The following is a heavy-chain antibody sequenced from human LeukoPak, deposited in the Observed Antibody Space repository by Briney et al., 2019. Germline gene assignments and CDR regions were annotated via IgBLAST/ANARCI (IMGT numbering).Heavy chain of an antibody. Sequence: PSETLSLTCSVSGGFIGSYYWSWLRQPPGKRLEWIGYIYYSGSTNYNPSLESRATISIDMSKNQFSLNVSSVTAGDTAVYFCARGYGGYRASYGMDVWGQGTTVIVS. J-gene: IGHJ6*02. CDR1: GGFIGSYY. CDR3: ARGYGGYRASYGMDV. D-gene: IGHD5-12*01. CDR2: IYYSGST. V-gene: IGHV4-59*01.